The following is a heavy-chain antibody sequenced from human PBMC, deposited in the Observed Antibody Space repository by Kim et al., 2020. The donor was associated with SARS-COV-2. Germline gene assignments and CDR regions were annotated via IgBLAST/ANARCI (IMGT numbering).Heavy chain of an antibody. CDR1: GFTISDAW. CDR3: TRWNSGNYYDAS. CDR2: IKSNTDGGTT. J-gene: IGHJ5*02. Sequence: GGSLRLSCAASGFTISDAWMSWVRQAPGKGLEWVGRIKSNTDGGTTEYAAPVKGRFTISRDDSTNTLFLQMSSLKTEDTALYYCTRWNSGNYYDASWGQGTRATVSS. D-gene: IGHD1-26*01. V-gene: IGHV3-15*01.